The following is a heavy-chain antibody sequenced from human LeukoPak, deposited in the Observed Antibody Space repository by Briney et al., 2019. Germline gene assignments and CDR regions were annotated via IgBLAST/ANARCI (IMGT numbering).Heavy chain of an antibody. CDR3: ARDLGEIDIVVVPAASDY. J-gene: IGHJ4*02. CDR1: GFTLSSYG. V-gene: IGHV3-7*01. CDR2: IKQDGSEK. Sequence: GGSLRLSCAASGFTLSSYGMHWVRQAPGKGLEWVANIKQDGSEKYYVDSVKGRFTISRDNAKNSLYLQMNSLRAEDTAVYYCARDLGEIDIVVVPAASDYWGQGTLVTVSS. D-gene: IGHD2-2*01.